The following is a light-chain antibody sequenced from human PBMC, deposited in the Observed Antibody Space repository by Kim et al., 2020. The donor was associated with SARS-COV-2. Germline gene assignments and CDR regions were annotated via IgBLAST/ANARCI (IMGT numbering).Light chain of an antibody. CDR1: QSVSSY. J-gene: IGKJ5*01. V-gene: IGKV3-11*01. Sequence: LSPGERATLSCRASQSVSSYLDWYQQKPGQAPRLLMYDASNRATGIPARFSGSGSGTDFTLTISSLEPEDFAVYYCQQRFNWPITFGQGTRLEIK. CDR3: QQRFNWPIT. CDR2: DAS.